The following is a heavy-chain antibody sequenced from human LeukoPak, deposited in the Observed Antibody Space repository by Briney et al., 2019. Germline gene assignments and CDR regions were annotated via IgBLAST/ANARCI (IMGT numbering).Heavy chain of an antibody. CDR2: IYYSGST. CDR3: ARVAVGATRVDFDY. V-gene: IGHV4-61*08. Sequence: SQTLSLTCTVSGVSINSDAYFWSWIRQPPGKGLEWIGYIYYSGSTNYNPSLKSRVTISVDTSKNQFSLKLSSVTAADTAVYYCARVAVGATRVDFDYWGQGTLVTVSS. CDR1: GVSINSDAYF. J-gene: IGHJ4*02. D-gene: IGHD1-26*01.